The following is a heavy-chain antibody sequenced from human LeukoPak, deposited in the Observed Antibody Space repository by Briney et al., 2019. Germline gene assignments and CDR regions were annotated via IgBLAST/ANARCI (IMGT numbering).Heavy chain of an antibody. J-gene: IGHJ4*02. Sequence: SETLSLTCTVSGGSISSYYWSWIRQPPGKGLEWIGEINHSGSTNYNPSLKSRVTISVDTSKNQFSLKLSSVTAADTAVYYCARGVGAAAGTVYWGQGTLVTVSS. CDR1: GGSISSYY. D-gene: IGHD6-13*01. CDR3: ARGVGAAAGTVY. CDR2: INHSGST. V-gene: IGHV4-34*01.